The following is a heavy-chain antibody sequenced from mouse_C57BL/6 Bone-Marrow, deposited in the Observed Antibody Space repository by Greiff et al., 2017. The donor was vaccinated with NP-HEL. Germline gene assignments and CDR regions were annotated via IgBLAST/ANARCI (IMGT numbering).Heavy chain of an antibody. CDR2: ISYSGST. J-gene: IGHJ3*01. CDR3: ARGAGTTWFSY. CDR1: GYSITSGYD. D-gene: IGHD4-1*01. Sequence: EVQRVESGPGMVKPSQSLSLTCTVTGYSITSGYDWHWIRHFPGNKLEWMGYISYSGSTNYNPSLESRISITHDTSKNHFFLKLNSVTTEDTATYYCARGAGTTWFSYWGHGTLVTVSA. V-gene: IGHV3-1*01.